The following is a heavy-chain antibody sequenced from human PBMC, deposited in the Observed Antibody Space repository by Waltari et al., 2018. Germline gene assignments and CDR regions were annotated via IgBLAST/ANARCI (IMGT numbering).Heavy chain of an antibody. J-gene: IGHJ4*02. D-gene: IGHD5-12*01. V-gene: IGHV3-30-3*01. CDR1: GFTFSSYA. CDR2: ISYDGSNK. CDR3: ARDEGARVATIGGDY. Sequence: QVQLVESGGGVVQPGRSLRLSCAASGFTFSSYAMPWVRQAPGKGLEWVAVISYDGSNKYYADSVKGRFTISRDNSKSTLYLQMNSLRAEDTAVYYCARDEGARVATIGGDYWGQGTLVTVSS.